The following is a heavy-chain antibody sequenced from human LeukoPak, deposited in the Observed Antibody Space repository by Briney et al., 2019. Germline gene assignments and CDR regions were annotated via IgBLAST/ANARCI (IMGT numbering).Heavy chain of an antibody. CDR2: INPNSGGT. D-gene: IGHD6-19*01. CDR3: ASSSSTSWLVQAY. J-gene: IGHJ4*02. CDR1: GYTFTSYY. Sequence: GASVKVSCKASGYTFTSYYMHWVQQAPGQGLEWMGWINPNSGGTNYAQKFQGRVTMTRDTSISTAYMELSRLRSDDTAVYYCASSSSTSWLVQAYWGQGTLVTVSS. V-gene: IGHV1-2*02.